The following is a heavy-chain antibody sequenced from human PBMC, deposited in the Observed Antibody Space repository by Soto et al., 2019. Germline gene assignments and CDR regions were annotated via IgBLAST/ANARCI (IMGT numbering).Heavy chain of an antibody. D-gene: IGHD6-13*01. CDR2: IYYSGST. Sequence: SETLSLTCTVSGGSISSSSYYWGWIRQPPGKGLEWIGSIYYSGSTYYNPSLKSRVTISVDTSKNQFSLKLSSVTAADTAVYYCARHLRTIAAAGTGWFDPWGQGTLVTSPQ. CDR1: GGSISSSSYY. CDR3: ARHLRTIAAAGTGWFDP. J-gene: IGHJ5*02. V-gene: IGHV4-39*01.